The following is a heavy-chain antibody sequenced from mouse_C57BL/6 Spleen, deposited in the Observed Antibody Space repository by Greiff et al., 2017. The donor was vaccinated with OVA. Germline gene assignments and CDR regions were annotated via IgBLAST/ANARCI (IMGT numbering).Heavy chain of an antibody. Sequence: VQLQQSGPELVKPGASVKLSCKASGYTFTSYDINWVKQRPGQGLEWIGWIYPRDGSTKYNEKFKGKATLTVDTSSSTAYMELHSLTSEDSAVYFCARSYGDYGGYYAMDYWGQGTSVTVSS. V-gene: IGHV1-85*01. D-gene: IGHD2-13*01. CDR3: ARSYGDYGGYYAMDY. CDR2: IYPRDGST. J-gene: IGHJ4*01. CDR1: GYTFTSYD.